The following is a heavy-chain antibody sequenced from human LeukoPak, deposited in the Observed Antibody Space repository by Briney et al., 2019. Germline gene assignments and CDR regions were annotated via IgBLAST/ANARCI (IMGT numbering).Heavy chain of an antibody. Sequence: GGSLRLSCAASGFTFSSYSMNWVRQAPGKGLEWVAVIWYDGSSKDYADSVKGRFTFSRDNSKNTLYLQMNSLTVEDTAVYYCARSQSSSLIDYWGQGTLVTVSS. J-gene: IGHJ4*02. CDR2: IWYDGSSK. CDR1: GFTFSSYS. CDR3: ARSQSSSLIDY. D-gene: IGHD6-13*01. V-gene: IGHV3-33*08.